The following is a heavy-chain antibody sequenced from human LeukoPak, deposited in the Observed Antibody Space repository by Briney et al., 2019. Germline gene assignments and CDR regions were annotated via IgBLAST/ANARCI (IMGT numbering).Heavy chain of an antibody. CDR1: GGSISSGGYY. CDR3: ARRTTDVFDI. CDR2: IYYSGST. D-gene: IGHD1-7*01. V-gene: IGHV4-31*03. J-gene: IGHJ3*02. Sequence: SQTLSLTCTVSGGSISSGGYYWSWIRQHPGKGLEWIGYIYYSGSTYYNPSLKSRVTISVDTSKNQFSLKLSSVTAADTAVYYCARRTTDVFDIWGQGTMVTVSS.